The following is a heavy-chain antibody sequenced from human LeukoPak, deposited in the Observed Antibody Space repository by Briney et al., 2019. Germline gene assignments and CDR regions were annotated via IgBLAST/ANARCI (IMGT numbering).Heavy chain of an antibody. D-gene: IGHD2-2*01. CDR3: ARGLGYCTSTTCLLPFDY. CDR2: IYSGGST. Sequence: GGSLRLSCAASGFTVSTYYMTWVRQAPGKGLECVPVIYSGGSTYYADSVKGRFTVSRDNSKNTLYLQMNSLRAEDTAMYYCARGLGYCTSTTCLLPFDYWGQGTLVTISS. J-gene: IGHJ4*02. V-gene: IGHV3-53*01. CDR1: GFTVSTYY.